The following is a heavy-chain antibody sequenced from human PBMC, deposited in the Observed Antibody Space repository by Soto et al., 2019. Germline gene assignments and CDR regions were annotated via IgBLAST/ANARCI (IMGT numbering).Heavy chain of an antibody. CDR2: IIPNSGNT. Sequence: ASVKVSCKASGGTFSSYAISWVRQAPGQGLEWMGWIIPNSGNTGYAQKFQGRVTMTRNTSISTAYMELSSLRSEDTAVYYCARVGVPWGQGTLVTVSS. V-gene: IGHV1-8*02. D-gene: IGHD2-8*01. CDR1: GGTFSSYA. CDR3: ARVGVP. J-gene: IGHJ5*02.